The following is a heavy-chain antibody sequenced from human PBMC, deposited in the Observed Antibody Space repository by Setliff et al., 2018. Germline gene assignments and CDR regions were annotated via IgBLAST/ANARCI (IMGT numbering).Heavy chain of an antibody. D-gene: IGHD2-2*01. V-gene: IGHV3-21*01. Sequence: PGGSLRLSCAASGFTFSSYSMNWVRQAPGKGLEWVSSISSSSSYIYYADSVKGRFTISRDNSKNTLYLQMNSLRAEDTAVYYCASGSSTSPYWGQGTLVTVSS. CDR1: GFTFSSYS. J-gene: IGHJ4*02. CDR2: ISSSSSYI. CDR3: ASGSSTSPY.